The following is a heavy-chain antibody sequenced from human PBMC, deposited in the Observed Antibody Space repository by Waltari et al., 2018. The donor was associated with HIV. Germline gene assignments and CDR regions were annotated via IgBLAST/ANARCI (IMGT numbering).Heavy chain of an antibody. Sequence: EVQLMESGGGLVQSGGSLRLSCAASGFTFTNYWMSWVRQTPGRGVEGGAYIKDDGSEKYYMGSVKGRFTISRDNAKNSMFLQMNSLRAEDTAVYYCARIGTFPHNYAIDFWGQGTTVTVSS. V-gene: IGHV3-7*01. CDR3: ARIGTFPHNYAIDF. D-gene: IGHD1-26*01. CDR2: IKDDGSEK. J-gene: IGHJ6*02. CDR1: GFTFTNYW.